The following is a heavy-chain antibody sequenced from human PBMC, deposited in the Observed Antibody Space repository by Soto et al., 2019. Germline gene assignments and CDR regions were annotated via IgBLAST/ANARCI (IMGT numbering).Heavy chain of an antibody. Sequence: QLQLQESGPGLVKPSETLSLTCNVSGGSITSSSYYWGWIRQPPGKGLEWIGSFYYSGSTYYNSSLKSRVTISVDTSKNQFSLKLSSVTAADTAVYYCVRPQVSLMVPWDIWGQGTMVIVSS. CDR2: FYYSGST. D-gene: IGHD6-13*01. CDR3: VRPQVSLMVPWDI. CDR1: GGSITSSSYY. J-gene: IGHJ3*02. V-gene: IGHV4-39*01.